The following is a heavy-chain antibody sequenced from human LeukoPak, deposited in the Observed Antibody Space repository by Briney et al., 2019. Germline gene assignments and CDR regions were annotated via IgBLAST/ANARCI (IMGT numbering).Heavy chain of an antibody. V-gene: IGHV4-59*01. CDR3: ASSIAVARFDY. D-gene: IGHD6-19*01. Sequence: SETLSLTCTVSGGSISSYYWSWIRQPPGKGLEWIGYIYCSGSTNYNPSLKSRVTISVDTSKNQFSLKLSSVTAADTAVYYCASSIAVARFDYWGQGTLVTVSS. J-gene: IGHJ4*02. CDR1: GGSISSYY. CDR2: IYCSGST.